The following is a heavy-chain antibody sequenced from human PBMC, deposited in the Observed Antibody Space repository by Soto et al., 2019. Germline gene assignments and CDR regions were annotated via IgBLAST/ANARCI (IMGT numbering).Heavy chain of an antibody. D-gene: IGHD2-8*01. CDR2: ISSRSSTI. CDR3: ASGTNGAFFVY. V-gene: IGHV3-11*01. CDR1: GFTFSDYY. Sequence: GGSLRLSCAASGFTFSDYYMSWIRQAPGKGLEWVSYISSRSSTIFYADSVKGRFTISRDNVKNSLYLQMNSLRAEDTAVYYCASGTNGAFFVYSAQGFLVTVSS. J-gene: IGHJ4*02.